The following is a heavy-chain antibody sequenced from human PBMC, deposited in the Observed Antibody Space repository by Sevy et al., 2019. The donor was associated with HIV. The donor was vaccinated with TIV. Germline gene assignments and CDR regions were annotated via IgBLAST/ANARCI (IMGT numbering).Heavy chain of an antibody. CDR2: ISASGDRT. Sequence: GGSLRLSCGVSGFPFSTSALTWVRQAPGKGLEWVSSISASGDRTKYADSVKGRFTISRDNSRSTLFLQMNSLTADDPAVYYCVKDRGSVSADPQFNHWGQGTLVTVSS. CDR3: VKDRGSVSADPQFNH. CDR1: GFPFSTSA. J-gene: IGHJ4*02. D-gene: IGHD2-21*02. V-gene: IGHV3-23*01.